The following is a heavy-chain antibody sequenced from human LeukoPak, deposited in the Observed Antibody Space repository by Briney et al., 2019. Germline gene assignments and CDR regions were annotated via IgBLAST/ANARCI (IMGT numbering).Heavy chain of an antibody. V-gene: IGHV4-34*01. CDR2: INHSGST. CDR3: SRGRRDGYKQVRWFDP. Sequence: PSETLSLTCAVYGGSFSGYCWSWLRQPPGKGLEWIGEINHSGSTNYNPTLKRRVTLSVATSKDQLSLNLSSVAAPATAVFSFSRGRRDGYKQVRWFDPWGEGSLVTVSS. J-gene: IGHJ5*02. D-gene: IGHD5-24*01. CDR1: GGSFSGYC.